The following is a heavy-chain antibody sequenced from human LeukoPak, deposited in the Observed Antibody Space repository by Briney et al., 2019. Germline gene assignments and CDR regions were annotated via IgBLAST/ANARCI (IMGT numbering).Heavy chain of an antibody. CDR2: INHSGST. V-gene: IGHV4-34*01. CDR1: GGSFSGYY. Sequence: PSETLSLTCAVYGGSFSGYYWSWIRQPPGKGLEWIGEINHSGSTNYNPSLKSRVTISVDTSKNQFSLKLSSVTAADTAVYYCARGANELQFDYWGQGTLSPSPQ. CDR3: ARGANELQFDY. J-gene: IGHJ4*02. D-gene: IGHD4/OR15-4a*01.